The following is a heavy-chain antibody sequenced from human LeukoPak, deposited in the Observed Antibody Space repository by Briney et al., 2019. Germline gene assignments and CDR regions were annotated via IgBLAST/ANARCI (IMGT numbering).Heavy chain of an antibody. CDR1: GGSISSYY. CDR3: ARALPTGYYGMDV. Sequence: ASETLSLTCTVSGGSISSYYWSWIRQPPGKGLEWIGYIYYSGSTNYNPSLKSRVTISVDTSKNQLSLKLSSVTAADTAVYYCARALPTGYYGMDVWGQGTTVTVSS. CDR2: IYYSGST. D-gene: IGHD4-17*01. V-gene: IGHV4-59*01. J-gene: IGHJ6*02.